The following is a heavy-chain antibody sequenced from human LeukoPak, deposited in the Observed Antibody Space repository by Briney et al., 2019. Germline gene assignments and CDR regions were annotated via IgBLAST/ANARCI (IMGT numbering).Heavy chain of an antibody. CDR1: GGSFSGNY. CDR3: AGRLTYSSSSAEDY. Sequence: SETLSLTCAVYGGSFSGNYWSWIRQPPGKRLEWIGEINLSGSTSYNPSLKSRVTMSVDTSKKQFSLRLSSVTAADTAVYYCAGRLTYSSSSAEDYWGQGTLVTVSS. D-gene: IGHD6-6*01. CDR2: INLSGST. V-gene: IGHV4-34*01. J-gene: IGHJ4*02.